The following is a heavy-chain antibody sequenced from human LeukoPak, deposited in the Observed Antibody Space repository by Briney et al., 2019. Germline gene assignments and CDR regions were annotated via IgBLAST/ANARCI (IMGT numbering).Heavy chain of an antibody. J-gene: IGHJ4*02. CDR1: GFTFSSYW. D-gene: IGHD2-2*01. CDR2: IKEDGSEK. V-gene: IGHV3-7*01. Sequence: QSGGSLRLSCAASGFTFSSYWMSWVRQAPGKGLEWVANIKEDGSEKYYADSVKGRFTISRDNAENSLYLQMNSLRAEDTAVYYCARGPPRFCSTNSCSLNYWGQGTLVTVSS. CDR3: ARGPPRFCSTNSCSLNY.